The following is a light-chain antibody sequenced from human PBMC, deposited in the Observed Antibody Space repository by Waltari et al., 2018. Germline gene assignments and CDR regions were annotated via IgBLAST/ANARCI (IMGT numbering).Light chain of an antibody. CDR2: EGN. V-gene: IGLV2-23*03. CDR1: NRNVGSYNL. Sequence: QSALTQPASVSGSPGRSIPIPCPGFNRNVGSYNLLSWYQKPPGKAPKLLIHEGNRRPSGVSNRFSGSKSDNTASLTLSGLQAEDEADYYCCSNVGSSVFFGGGTKLTVL. J-gene: IGLJ2*01. CDR3: CSNVGSSVF.